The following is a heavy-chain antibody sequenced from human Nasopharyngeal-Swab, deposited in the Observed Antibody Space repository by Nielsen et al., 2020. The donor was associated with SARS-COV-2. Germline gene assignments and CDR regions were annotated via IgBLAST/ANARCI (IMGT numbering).Heavy chain of an antibody. CDR3: AARGGVILPFDY. CDR2: INPGSGNT. D-gene: IGHD3-16*01. J-gene: IGHJ4*02. V-gene: IGHV1-58*01. Sequence: WVRQAPGQGLEWMGMINPGSGNTNYAQEFQERVTITRDMSTSTAYMELSSLRSEDTAVYYCAARGGVILPFDYWGQGTLVTVSS.